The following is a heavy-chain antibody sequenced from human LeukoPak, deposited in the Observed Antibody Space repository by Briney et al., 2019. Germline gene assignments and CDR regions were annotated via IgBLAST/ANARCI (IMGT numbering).Heavy chain of an antibody. CDR1: GGTFSSYA. Sequence: ASVKVSCKASGGTFSSYAISWVRQAPGQGLEWMGGIIPIFGTANYAQKFQGRVTITADESTSTAYMELSSLRSEDTAVYYCARDSSGWDAFDIWGQGTMVTVSS. D-gene: IGHD6-19*01. CDR2: IIPIFGTA. J-gene: IGHJ3*02. CDR3: ARDSSGWDAFDI. V-gene: IGHV1-69*13.